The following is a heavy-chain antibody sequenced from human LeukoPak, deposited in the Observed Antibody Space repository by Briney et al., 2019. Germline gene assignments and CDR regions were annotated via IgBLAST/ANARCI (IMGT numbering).Heavy chain of an antibody. CDR2: ISYDGSNK. D-gene: IGHD1-26*01. J-gene: IGHJ4*02. V-gene: IGHV3-30*18. CDR3: AKDESGIVGATTIDY. Sequence: PGGSLRLSCAASGFTFSSYAMSWVRQAPGKGLEWVAVISYDGSNKYYADSVKGRFTISRDNSKNTLYLQMNSLRAEDTAVYYCAKDESGIVGATTIDYWGQGTLVTVSS. CDR1: GFTFSSYA.